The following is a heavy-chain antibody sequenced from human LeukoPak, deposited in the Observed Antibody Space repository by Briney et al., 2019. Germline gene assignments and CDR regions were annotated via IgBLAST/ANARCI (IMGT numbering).Heavy chain of an antibody. D-gene: IGHD3-22*01. Sequence: PGRSLRLSCAASGFTFSSYVMHWVRQAPGKGLEWVAIISYDGSNEYYADSVKGRFTISRDNSKNTLYLQMNSLRAEDTAVYYCAKDGHSYYDSSGSPRYYYYMDVWGKGTTVTISS. CDR1: GFTFSSYV. CDR2: ISYDGSNE. J-gene: IGHJ6*03. CDR3: AKDGHSYYDSSGSPRYYYYMDV. V-gene: IGHV3-30*04.